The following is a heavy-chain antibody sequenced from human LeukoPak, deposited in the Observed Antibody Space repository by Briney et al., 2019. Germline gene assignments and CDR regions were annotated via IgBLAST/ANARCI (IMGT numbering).Heavy chain of an antibody. J-gene: IGHJ4*02. D-gene: IGHD6-13*01. CDR2: IYSGGST. V-gene: IGHV3-53*01. CDR3: ARGRGAAAGTSGYYHDN. CDR1: GFTVSSNY. Sequence: PGGSLRLSCAASGFTVSSNYMSWVRQAPGKGLEWVSLIYSGGSTYYADSVKGRFTISRDNSKTTLYLQGNSLRAEDTAVYYSARGRGAAAGTSGYYHDNWGQGTLVTVSS.